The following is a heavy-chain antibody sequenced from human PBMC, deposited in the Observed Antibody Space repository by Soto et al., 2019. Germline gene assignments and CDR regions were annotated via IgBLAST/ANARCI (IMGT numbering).Heavy chain of an antibody. D-gene: IGHD2-15*01. CDR3: AKDNSLHWFDP. Sequence: EVPLLESGGGLVQPGGSLRLACATSGFSFSTYAMTWVRQAPGKGLEWVSTFNGNGGGTYYAVSVKGRFTISRDNSKKTLYLQMDSLRAEDTATYYCAKDNSLHWFDPWGQGTLVTVSS. CDR2: FNGNGGGT. CDR1: GFSFSTYA. V-gene: IGHV3-23*01. J-gene: IGHJ5*02.